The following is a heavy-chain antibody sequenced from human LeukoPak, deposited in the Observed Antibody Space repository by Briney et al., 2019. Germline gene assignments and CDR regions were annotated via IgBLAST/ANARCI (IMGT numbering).Heavy chain of an antibody. D-gene: IGHD3-9*01. CDR1: GYTFTSYD. V-gene: IGHV1-8*01. CDR2: MNPNSGNT. J-gene: IGHJ6*02. CDR3: ARGKHYDIMTGYTYGMDV. Sequence: ASVKVSCKASGYTFTSYDIIWVRQATGQGLEWMGWMNPNSGNTGYAQNFQGRVTMTRNTSASTAYMELSGLRSEDTAVYYCARGKHYDIMTGYTYGMDVWGQGTTVTVSS.